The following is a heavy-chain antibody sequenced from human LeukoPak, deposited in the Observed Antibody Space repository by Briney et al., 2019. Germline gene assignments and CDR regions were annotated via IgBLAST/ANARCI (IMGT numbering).Heavy chain of an antibody. J-gene: IGHJ4*02. CDR2: IYHSGST. D-gene: IGHD6-19*01. V-gene: IGHV4-38-2*02. CDR1: GYSFSSGYY. CDR3: ARHLWYSSGWYNY. Sequence: PSETLSLTCTVSGYSFSSGYYWGWIRQPPGKGLEWIGSIYHSGSTYYNPSLKSRVTISVDTSKNQFSLKLSSVTAADTAVYYCARHLWYSSGWYNYWGQGTLVTVSS.